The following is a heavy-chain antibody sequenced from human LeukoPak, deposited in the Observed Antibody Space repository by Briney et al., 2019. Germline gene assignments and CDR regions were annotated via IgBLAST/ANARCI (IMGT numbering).Heavy chain of an antibody. CDR3: AKDLSSGTGRGFDY. J-gene: IGHJ4*02. CDR2: IKQDGTEK. V-gene: IGHV3-7*01. D-gene: IGHD3/OR15-3a*01. CDR1: GFTFSSYG. Sequence: GGSLRLSCAASGFTFSSYGTSWVRQAPGKGLEWVAHIKQDGTEKYYVDSVKGRFTISRDNAKNSLFLQMNSLRAEDTAVYYCAKDLSSGTGRGFDYWGQGTLVTVSS.